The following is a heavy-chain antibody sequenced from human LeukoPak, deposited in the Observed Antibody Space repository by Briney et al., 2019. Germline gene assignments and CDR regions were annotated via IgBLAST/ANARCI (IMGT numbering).Heavy chain of an antibody. CDR3: ARAPNYYDSSRYLFDY. J-gene: IGHJ4*02. CDR1: GYTFTRYG. D-gene: IGHD3-22*01. CDR2: ISAYNGNT. Sequence: GASVKVSCKASGYTFTRYGISWVRQAPGQGLEWMGWISAYNGNTNYAQKLQGRVTMTTDTSTSTAYMELRSLRSDDTAVYYCARAPNYYDSSRYLFDYWGQGTLVTVSS. V-gene: IGHV1-18*01.